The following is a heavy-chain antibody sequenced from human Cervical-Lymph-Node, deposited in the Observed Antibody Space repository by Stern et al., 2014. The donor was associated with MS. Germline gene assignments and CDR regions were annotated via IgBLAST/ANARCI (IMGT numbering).Heavy chain of an antibody. CDR3: AFPKGTYYDFWSGYGY. V-gene: IGHV3-23*04. Sequence: EVQLVESGGGLVQPGGSLRLSCAASGFTFSSYAMSWVRQAPGKGLEWVSAISGSGGSTYYADSVKGRFTISRDNSKNTLYLQMNSLRAEDTAVYYCAFPKGTYYDFWSGYGYWGQGTLVTVSS. CDR1: GFTFSSYA. J-gene: IGHJ4*02. CDR2: ISGSGGST. D-gene: IGHD3-3*01.